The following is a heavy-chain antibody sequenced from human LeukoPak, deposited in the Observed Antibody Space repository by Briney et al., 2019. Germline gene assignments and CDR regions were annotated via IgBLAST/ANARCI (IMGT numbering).Heavy chain of an antibody. CDR1: GFTLSNKY. J-gene: IGHJ4*02. V-gene: IGHV3-53*01. D-gene: IGHD3-10*01. Sequence: GSLRLSCAASGFTLSNKYMSWVRRAPGKGLEWISIIYSDYSTYYVDSVKGRFTISRDNSKNTVFLQMNSLTAEDTAVYYCATNSGSYYLGPDKNDYWGQGTLVTVSS. CDR2: IYSDYST. CDR3: ATNSGSYYLGPDKNDY.